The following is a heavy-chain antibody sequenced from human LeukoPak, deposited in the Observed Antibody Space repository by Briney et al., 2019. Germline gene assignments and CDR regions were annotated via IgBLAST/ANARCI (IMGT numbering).Heavy chain of an antibody. V-gene: IGHV3-72*01. CDR2: VRNKANSHTT. Sequence: PGGSLRLSCVASGFTFSSYGMQWVRQAPGKGLEWVGRVRNKANSHTTEYAASVKGRFTISRDDSKNSLYLQMNSLKTEDTAVYYCARSPVGAPSFDYWGPGTLVTVSS. CDR3: ARSPVGAPSFDY. D-gene: IGHD1-26*01. CDR1: GFTFSSYG. J-gene: IGHJ4*02.